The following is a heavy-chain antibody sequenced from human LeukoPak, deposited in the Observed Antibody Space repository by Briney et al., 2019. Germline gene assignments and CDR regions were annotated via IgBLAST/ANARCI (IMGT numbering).Heavy chain of an antibody. Sequence: ASVKVSCNASGYTFTSYGISWVRQAPGQGLEWMGWISTYNGDTNYAQKLQGRVTMTTDTSTSTAYMELRSLRSDDTAVYYCATEIGGGFDYWGQGTLVTVSS. D-gene: IGHD3-10*01. CDR2: ISTYNGDT. CDR1: GYTFTSYG. V-gene: IGHV1-18*01. J-gene: IGHJ4*02. CDR3: ATEIGGGFDY.